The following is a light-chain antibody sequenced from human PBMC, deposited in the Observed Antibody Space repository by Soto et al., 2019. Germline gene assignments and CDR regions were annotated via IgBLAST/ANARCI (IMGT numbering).Light chain of an antibody. CDR3: QKYNSARWT. V-gene: IGKV3D-15*01. Sequence: EIVMTQSPATLSVSPGERATLSCRASQSVSSSYLAWYQQKPGQAPGLLIYGASTRATGIPARFSGSGSGTDFTLTISSLQPEDVATYYCQKYNSARWTFGQGTKVDIK. CDR2: GAS. CDR1: QSVSSSY. J-gene: IGKJ1*01.